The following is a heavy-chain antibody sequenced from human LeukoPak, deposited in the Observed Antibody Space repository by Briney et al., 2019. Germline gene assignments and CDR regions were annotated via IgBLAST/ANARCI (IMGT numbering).Heavy chain of an antibody. CDR2: IRYDGSHE. CDR3: ARDSHDYISYYFDY. V-gene: IGHV3-30*02. J-gene: IGHJ4*02. Sequence: GGSLRLPCAASGFTLSNYGMHWVRQAPGKGLEWVASIRYDGSHEYYVDSVRGRFTISRDFSKNTLYLQMNGLRAEDTAVYYCARDSHDYISYYFDYWGQGTLVTVSS. D-gene: IGHD4-11*01. CDR1: GFTLSNYG.